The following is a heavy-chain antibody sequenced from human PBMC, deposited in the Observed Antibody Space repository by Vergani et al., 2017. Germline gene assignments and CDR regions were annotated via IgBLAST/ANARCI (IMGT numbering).Heavy chain of an antibody. CDR2: INYSGST. CDR3: ARHKEQLVPGNYYYYYYMDV. Sequence: QLQLQESGPGLVKPSETLSLTCSVSGGSISSNNYYWGWIRQPPGKGLEWIGIINYSGSTYYNPSLKSRVTISVDTSKNQLSLKLSSVTAADTAVYYCARHKEQLVPGNYYYYYYMDVWGKXP. J-gene: IGHJ6*03. D-gene: IGHD6-13*01. CDR1: GGSISSNNYY. V-gene: IGHV4-39*01.